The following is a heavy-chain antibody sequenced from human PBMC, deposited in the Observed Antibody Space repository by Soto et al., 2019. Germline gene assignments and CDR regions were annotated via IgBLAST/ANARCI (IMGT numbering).Heavy chain of an antibody. D-gene: IGHD6-13*01. J-gene: IGHJ6*02. V-gene: IGHV4-61*01. CDR3: ARDASATYYYYYGMDV. CDR2: IYYSGST. Sequence: QVQLQESGPGLVKPSETLSLTCTVSGGSVSSGNYYWSWIRQPPGKGLEWIAYIYYSGSTNYNPSLESRVTISVDTSKNQFSLKLSSVTAADTAVYYCARDASATYYYYYGMDVWGQGTTFTVSS. CDR1: GGSVSSGNYY.